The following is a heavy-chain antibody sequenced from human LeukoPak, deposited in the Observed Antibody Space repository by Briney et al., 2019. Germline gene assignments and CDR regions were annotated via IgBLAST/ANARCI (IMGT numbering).Heavy chain of an antibody. V-gene: IGHV4-38-2*02. CDR3: ARDVSGAHYSSSYNWFDP. J-gene: IGHJ5*02. CDR2: IYHSGST. D-gene: IGHD6-6*01. Sequence: PSETLSLTCTVSGYSISSGYYWGWIRQPPGKGLEWIGSIYHSGSTYYNPSLKSRVTISVDTSKNQFSLKLSSVTAADTAVYYCARDVSGAHYSSSYNWFDPWGQGTLVTVSS. CDR1: GYSISSGYY.